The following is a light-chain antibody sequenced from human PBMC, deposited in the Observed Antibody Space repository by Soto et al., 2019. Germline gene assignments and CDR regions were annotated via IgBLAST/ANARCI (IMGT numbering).Light chain of an antibody. CDR2: ANF. CDR1: DSNIGSNT. J-gene: IGLJ2*01. V-gene: IGLV1-44*01. CDR3: AVWDDGLSGWV. Sequence: QSVLTQAPSASGTPGQSVTISCSGSDSNIGSNTVNWYQQLPGMAPKLLIYANFQRSSGAPDRFSAYKSGTSASLAISGLQSDDEAHYYCAVWDDGLSGWVFGGGTKLTVL.